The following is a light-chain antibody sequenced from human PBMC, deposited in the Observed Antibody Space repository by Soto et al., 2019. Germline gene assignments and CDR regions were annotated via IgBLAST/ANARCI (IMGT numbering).Light chain of an antibody. V-gene: IGKV3-15*01. CDR2: GAS. Sequence: EIVMTQSPATLSVSRGERATLSCRANQAISSNLAWYQQKPGQAPRLLIYGASTMATDIPDRFSGSGSGTEFTLTISSLQSEDFAVYYCQHYYSSIGTFGGGTKVEIK. CDR3: QHYYSSIGT. CDR1: QAISSN. J-gene: IGKJ4*01.